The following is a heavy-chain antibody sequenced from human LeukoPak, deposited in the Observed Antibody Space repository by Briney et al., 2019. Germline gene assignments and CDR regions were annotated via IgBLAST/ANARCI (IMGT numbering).Heavy chain of an antibody. CDR3: VRAAVGGWFDP. CDR1: GFTFRRYN. D-gene: IGHD6-19*01. Sequence: GGSLRLSCEASGFTFRRYNMNWVRQAPGKGLEWVSYIGYDISDIYYADSVRGRFTISRDNSRNLFHLQMNSLRADDTAVYYRVRAAVGGWFDPWGQGTLVTVSS. CDR2: IGYDISDI. J-gene: IGHJ5*02. V-gene: IGHV3-21*05.